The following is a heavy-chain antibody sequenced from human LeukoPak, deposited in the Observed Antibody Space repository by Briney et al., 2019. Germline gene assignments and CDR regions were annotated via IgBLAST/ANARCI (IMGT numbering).Heavy chain of an antibody. Sequence: GGSLRLSCAASGFTFSSYAMHWVRQAPGKGLEWVAFIWHDGSKKYYVESVRGRFTISRDNSKNTLYLQMNSLRVEDTAVYYCAKDGLRFGVITNSRFDYWGQGALVTVSS. J-gene: IGHJ4*02. CDR3: AKDGLRFGVITNSRFDY. CDR2: IWHDGSKK. CDR1: GFTFSSYA. V-gene: IGHV3-30*02. D-gene: IGHD3-3*01.